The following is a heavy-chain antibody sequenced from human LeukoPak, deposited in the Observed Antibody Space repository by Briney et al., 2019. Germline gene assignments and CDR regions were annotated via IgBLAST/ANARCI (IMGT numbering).Heavy chain of an antibody. D-gene: IGHD3-10*01. CDR1: GGSISSDY. CDR3: ARESSFGELAIDY. J-gene: IGHJ4*02. Sequence: SETLSLTCTVSGGSISSDYWSWIRQRPGKGLEWIGYIYYSGSTNYNPSLKSRVTISVDTSKNQISLKLSSVTAADTAVYYCARESSFGELAIDYWGQGTLVTVSS. V-gene: IGHV4-59*12. CDR2: IYYSGST.